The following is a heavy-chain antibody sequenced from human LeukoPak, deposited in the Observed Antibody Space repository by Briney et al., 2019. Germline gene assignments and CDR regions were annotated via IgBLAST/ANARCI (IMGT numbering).Heavy chain of an antibody. CDR2: IKQDGSEK. D-gene: IGHD3-3*01. Sequence: GGSLRLSCAASGFTFSSYWMSWVRQAPGKGLEWVANIKQDGSEKYYVDSVKGRFTISRDNAKNSLYLQMNSLRAEDTAVYYCARGGGRFLEWLLYRYSSYFDYWGQGTLVTVSS. CDR1: GFTFSSYW. J-gene: IGHJ4*02. CDR3: ARGGGRFLEWLLYRYSSYFDY. V-gene: IGHV3-7*01.